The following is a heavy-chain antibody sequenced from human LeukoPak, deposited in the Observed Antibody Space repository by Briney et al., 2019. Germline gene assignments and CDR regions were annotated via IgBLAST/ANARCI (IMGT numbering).Heavy chain of an antibody. Sequence: GGSLRLSCAASGFTFSSYAMSWVRQAPGKGLEWVSGINWNGGSTGYADSVKGRFTISRDNAKNSLYLQMNSLRAEDTALYHCARVGGQLGDAFDIWGQGTMVTVSS. J-gene: IGHJ3*02. CDR1: GFTFSSYA. CDR3: ARVGGQLGDAFDI. D-gene: IGHD6-6*01. CDR2: INWNGGST. V-gene: IGHV3-20*01.